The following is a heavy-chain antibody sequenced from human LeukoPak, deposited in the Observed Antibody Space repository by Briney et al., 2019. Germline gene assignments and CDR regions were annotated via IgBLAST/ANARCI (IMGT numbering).Heavy chain of an antibody. CDR1: GFTFSSYA. CDR3: ARDQSDYDILTGLNWFDP. V-gene: IGHV3-23*01. CDR2: ISGSGGST. J-gene: IGHJ5*02. D-gene: IGHD3-9*01. Sequence: PGGSLRLSCAASGFTFSSYAMSWVRQAPGKGLEWVSAISGSGGSTYYADSVKGRFTISRDNSKNTLYLQMNSLRAEDTAVYHCARDQSDYDILTGLNWFDPWGQGTLVTVSS.